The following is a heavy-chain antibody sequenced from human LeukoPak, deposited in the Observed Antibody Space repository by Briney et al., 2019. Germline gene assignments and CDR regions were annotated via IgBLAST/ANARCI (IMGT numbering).Heavy chain of an antibody. J-gene: IGHJ4*02. CDR3: LGWYFNY. V-gene: IGHV3-48*02. Sequence: GGSLTLSCAVSGFTFITYSVTWDRHTPGMGLEWISFISSGGSPIYYADSVKGRFTISRDNAKNSLYLQMNSLRDEDTAVYFCLGWYFNYWGQGTLVTVSS. D-gene: IGHD6-19*01. CDR1: GFTFITYS. CDR2: ISSGGSPI.